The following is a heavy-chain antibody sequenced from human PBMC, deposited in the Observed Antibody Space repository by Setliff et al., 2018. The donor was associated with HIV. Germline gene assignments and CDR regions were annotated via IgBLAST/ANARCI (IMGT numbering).Heavy chain of an antibody. CDR1: GGTFSSYA. D-gene: IGHD6-6*01. J-gene: IGHJ4*02. Sequence: PSVKVSCKASGGTFSSYAISWVRQAPGQGLEWMGGIIPIFGTTKYAQKFQGRVTITTDESTSTAYMELSSLRSEDTAVYYCARAVPPHFAYWGQGTLVTVSS. CDR3: ARAVPPHFAY. V-gene: IGHV1-69*05. CDR2: IIPIFGTT.